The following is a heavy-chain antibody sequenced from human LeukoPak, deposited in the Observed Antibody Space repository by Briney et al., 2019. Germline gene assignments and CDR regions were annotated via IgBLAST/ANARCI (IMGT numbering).Heavy chain of an antibody. CDR1: GYNFSSYY. J-gene: IGHJ4*02. CDR3: ARDATRGIGGSYDLDF. Sequence: ASVTLSCKASGYNFSSYYIQWVRQDPGQGLDWMGLLNPSRGTTAYAPKFQGRVTITRDTSSNTVYMELRGLRSDDTAIYYCARDATRGIGGSYDLDFWGQGSLVTVSS. D-gene: IGHD3-16*01. CDR2: LNPSRGTT. V-gene: IGHV1-46*01.